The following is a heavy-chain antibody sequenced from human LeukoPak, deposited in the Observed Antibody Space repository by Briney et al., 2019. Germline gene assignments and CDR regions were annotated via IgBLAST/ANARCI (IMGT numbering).Heavy chain of an antibody. CDR2: IYYSGST. V-gene: IGHV4-30-4*01. CDR3: ARIDYDAVGAFAI. J-gene: IGHJ3*02. CDR1: GGSISSGDSF. Sequence: SQTLSLTCTVSGGSISSGDSFWSWIRQPPGKGLEWIGYIYYSGSTYYIPSLIGRLTMSVDTSMNQLSLKLTSVTAADTAVYYCARIDYDAVGAFAIWGQGTLVTVSS. D-gene: IGHD4-17*01.